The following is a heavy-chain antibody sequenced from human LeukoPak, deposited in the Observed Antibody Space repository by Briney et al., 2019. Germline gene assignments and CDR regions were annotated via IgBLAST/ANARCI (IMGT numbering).Heavy chain of an antibody. D-gene: IGHD3-3*01. CDR3: ARDMGRFLEWNDAFDI. CDR2: IYYSGST. CDR1: GGSISSSSYY. Sequence: KTSETLSLTCTVSGGSISSSSYYWGWIRQPPGKGLEWIGYIYYSGSTNYNPSLKSRVTISVDTSKNQFSLKLSSVTAADTAVYYCARDMGRFLEWNDAFDIWGQGTMVTVSS. J-gene: IGHJ3*02. V-gene: IGHV4-61*01.